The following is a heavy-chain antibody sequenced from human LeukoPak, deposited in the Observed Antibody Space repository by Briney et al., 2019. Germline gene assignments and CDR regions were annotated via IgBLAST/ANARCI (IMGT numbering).Heavy chain of an antibody. D-gene: IGHD6-13*01. CDR3: VREVEGPYSSSWYEGGDY. Sequence: GESLRLSCAASGFTFSSYSMNWVRQSPGKGLEWVSSISSSSSYIYYADSVKGRFTISRDNAKNSLYLQMNSLRAEDTAVYYCVREVEGPYSSSWYEGGDYWGQGTLVTVSS. CDR2: ISSSSSYI. V-gene: IGHV3-21*01. CDR1: GFTFSSYS. J-gene: IGHJ4*02.